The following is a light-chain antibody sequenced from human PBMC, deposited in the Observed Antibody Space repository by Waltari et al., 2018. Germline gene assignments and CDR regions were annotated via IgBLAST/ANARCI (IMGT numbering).Light chain of an antibody. CDR3: CSYAGPDNHVV. V-gene: IGLV2-11*01. Sequence: QSALTQPRSVSGSPAQSVTISCSGTSSDIGGYNYVSWYQQYPGKAPKLIIYDVNKRPPGCPDRFSGSKSGNTASLTISGLQTEDEADYCCCSYAGPDNHVVFGGGTKMTVL. J-gene: IGLJ2*01. CDR1: SSDIGGYNY. CDR2: DVN.